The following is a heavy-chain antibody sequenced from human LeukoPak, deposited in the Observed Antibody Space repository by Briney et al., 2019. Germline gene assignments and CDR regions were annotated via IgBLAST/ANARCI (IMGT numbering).Heavy chain of an antibody. D-gene: IGHD3-22*01. CDR1: GFTFDDYV. J-gene: IGHJ4*02. Sequence: AGSLRLSCAASGFTFDDYVMNWVRQAPGKGLEWVSGINWNGGSRGYADSVKGRFTISRDNAKNSLYLQMNSLRAEDTALYYCARSRHSYDSTGFPHYWGQGTLVTVSS. CDR2: INWNGGSR. CDR3: ARSRHSYDSTGFPHY. V-gene: IGHV3-20*04.